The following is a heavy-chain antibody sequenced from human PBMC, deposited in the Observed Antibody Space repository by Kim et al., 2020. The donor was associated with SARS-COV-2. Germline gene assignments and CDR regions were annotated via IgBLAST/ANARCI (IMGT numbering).Heavy chain of an antibody. D-gene: IGHD6-13*01. Sequence: SETLSLTCAVSGGSISSSNLWRWVRQPPGKGLGWIGEIYRSGSTNYNPSLKSRVTISVDKSKNQFSLQLSSVTAADTAVYYCARDRGSSSWRQGGDYYYGMDVWGQGNTVTLSS. CDR3: ARDRGSSSWRQGGDYYYGMDV. CDR1: GGSISSSNL. J-gene: IGHJ6*02. V-gene: IGHV4-4*02. CDR2: IYRSGST.